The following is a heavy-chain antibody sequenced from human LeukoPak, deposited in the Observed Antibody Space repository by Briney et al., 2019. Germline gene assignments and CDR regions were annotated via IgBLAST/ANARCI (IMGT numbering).Heavy chain of an antibody. Sequence: SETLSLTCTVSGGSISSYYWSWIRQPPGKGLEWIGYIYYSGSTNYNPSLKSRVTMSVDTSKNQFSLKLSSVTAADTAVYYCAGTLLRDYFDYWGQGTLVTVSS. V-gene: IGHV4-59*01. J-gene: IGHJ4*02. CDR1: GGSISSYY. CDR3: AGTLLRDYFDY. CDR2: IYYSGST. D-gene: IGHD2-15*01.